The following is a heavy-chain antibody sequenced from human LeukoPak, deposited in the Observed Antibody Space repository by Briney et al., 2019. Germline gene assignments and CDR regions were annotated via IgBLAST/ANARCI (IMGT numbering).Heavy chain of an antibody. V-gene: IGHV3-20*04. D-gene: IGHD3-22*01. Sequence: PGGSLRLSCAASGFTFDDYGMSWVRQAPGKGLEWVSGINWNGGSTGYADSVKGRFTISRDNSKNTLYLQMNSLRAEDTAVYYCAKDLSYYYDSSGYYFDYWGQGTLVTVSS. J-gene: IGHJ4*02. CDR1: GFTFDDYG. CDR2: INWNGGST. CDR3: AKDLSYYYDSSGYYFDY.